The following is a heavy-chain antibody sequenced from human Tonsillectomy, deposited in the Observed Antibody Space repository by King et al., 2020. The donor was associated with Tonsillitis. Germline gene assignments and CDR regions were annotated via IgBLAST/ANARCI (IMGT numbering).Heavy chain of an antibody. J-gene: IGHJ5*02. D-gene: IGHD4-11*01. CDR2: ISAYNGNT. V-gene: IGHV1-18*01. CDR3: ARDTPAVTGWFDP. CDR1: GYTFTTYG. Sequence: QLVQSGPEVKKPGASVKVSCKASGYTFTTYGISWVRQAPGQGLEWMGWISAYNGNTSYGQKLQSRVTMTTDTSTNTAYLELRSLRSDDTAVYYCARDTPAVTGWFDPWGQGALVSVSS.